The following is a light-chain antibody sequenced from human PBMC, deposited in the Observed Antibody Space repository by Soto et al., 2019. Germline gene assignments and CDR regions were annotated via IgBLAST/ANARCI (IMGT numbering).Light chain of an antibody. CDR1: ESVGRY. J-gene: IGKJ5*01. CDR3: QQYGSSLSIT. CDR2: GAS. Sequence: EIVLTQSPATPALSPGERATLSSRGSESVGRYVAWYQQKRGQAPRLLIYGASSRATGIPDRFSGSGSGTDFTLTISRLEPEDFAVYYCQQYGSSLSITFGQGTRLEIK. V-gene: IGKV3-20*01.